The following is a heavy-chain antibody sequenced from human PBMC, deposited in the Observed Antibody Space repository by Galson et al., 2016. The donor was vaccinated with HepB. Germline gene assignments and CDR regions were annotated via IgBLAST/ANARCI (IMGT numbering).Heavy chain of an antibody. J-gene: IGHJ4*02. Sequence: SLRLSCAASGFTFSDYYMSWIRQAPGKGLEWLSYITSGSTIYYADSVKGRFTISRDNAKNSLYLQMNSLGDEDTAVYYCARARGRDTRDLDYWGQGTLVTVSS. CDR2: ITSGSTI. D-gene: IGHD3-10*01. V-gene: IGHV3-11*01. CDR1: GFTFSDYY. CDR3: ARARGRDTRDLDY.